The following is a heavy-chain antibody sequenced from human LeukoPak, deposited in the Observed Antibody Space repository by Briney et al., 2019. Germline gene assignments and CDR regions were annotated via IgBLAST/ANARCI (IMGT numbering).Heavy chain of an antibody. J-gene: IGHJ5*02. CDR1: GFAFSSYW. CDR2: IEPAGSAT. V-gene: IGHV3-7*01. Sequence: PGGSLRPSCGASGFAFSSYWMTWLRQAPGKGLEFVANIEPAGSATYYADSVKGRFTISRDNTKNLLYLQMNSLTAEDSAVYHCGRFGYVSAVDTWGQGALVTVSS. D-gene: IGHD2-15*01. CDR3: GRFGYVSAVDT.